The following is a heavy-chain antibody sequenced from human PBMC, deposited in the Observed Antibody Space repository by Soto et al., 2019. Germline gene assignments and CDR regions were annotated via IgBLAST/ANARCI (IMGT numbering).Heavy chain of an antibody. D-gene: IGHD1-1*01. Sequence: EVQLVESGGGLVQPGGSLRLSCAASGFTFSSHWMTWVRQAPGKGLEWVANINEDGSEKYYVDSVKGRFTISRDNAKTPLYLQMTSLRAEDTALFYCARGDNPEYWGQGTLVTVSS. V-gene: IGHV3-7*01. J-gene: IGHJ4*02. CDR2: INEDGSEK. CDR1: GFTFSSHW. CDR3: ARGDNPEY.